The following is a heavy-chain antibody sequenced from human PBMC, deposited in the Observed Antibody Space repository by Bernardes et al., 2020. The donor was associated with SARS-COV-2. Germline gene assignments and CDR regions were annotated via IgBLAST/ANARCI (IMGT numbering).Heavy chain of an antibody. CDR1: GGSITSYY. CDR2: ISYSGST. V-gene: IGHV4-59*12. J-gene: IGHJ4*02. D-gene: IGHD7-27*01. CDR3: ARPQSSSLGPFDS. Sequence: SKTLSLTCTVSGGSITSYYWSWIRQPRGKGLEWMGHISYSGSTKYSPSLKSRLTMSIDTSKNQFSLKLTSVTAADAAVYYCARPQSSSLGPFDSWGQGTLVTVSS.